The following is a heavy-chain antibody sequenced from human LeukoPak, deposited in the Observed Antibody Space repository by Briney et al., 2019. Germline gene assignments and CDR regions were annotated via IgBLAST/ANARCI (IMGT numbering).Heavy chain of an antibody. J-gene: IGHJ3*02. V-gene: IGHV3-11*04. D-gene: IGHD3-22*01. Sequence: PGGSLRLSCAASGFTFSDYYMSWIRQAPGKGLEWVSYISSSGSTIYYADSVKGRFSISRDNAKNSLYLQMNSLRAEDTAVYYCARGSYYYDSSGSKGAFDIWGQGTMVTVSS. CDR3: ARGSYYYDSSGSKGAFDI. CDR2: ISSSGSTI. CDR1: GFTFSDYY.